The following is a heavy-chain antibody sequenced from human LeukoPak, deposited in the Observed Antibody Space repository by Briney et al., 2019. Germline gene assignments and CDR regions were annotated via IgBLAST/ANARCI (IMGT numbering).Heavy chain of an antibody. D-gene: IGHD2-2*01. CDR2: VSWKSDII. CDR1: GFTFHDFA. V-gene: IGHV3-9*01. CDR3: AKDHDAAGPFDS. Sequence: GRSLRLSCAASGFTFHDFAMHWVRQAPGKGLEWVSSVSWKSDIIDYAASVKGRFTISRDNAKNSLYLQMNSLRPDDTALYYCAKDHDAAGPFDSWGQGTLVTVSS. J-gene: IGHJ4*02.